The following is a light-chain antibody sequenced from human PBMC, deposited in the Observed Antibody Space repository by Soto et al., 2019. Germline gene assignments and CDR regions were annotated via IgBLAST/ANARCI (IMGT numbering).Light chain of an antibody. J-gene: IGLJ3*02. CDR1: SSDVGAYNY. Sequence: QSALTQPRSVSGSPGQSVTISCTGTSSDVGAYNYVSWYQQHPGKAPKFMIYDVSKRPSGVPDRFSGSKSGNTASLTISGLQPEDAADYYCCSYAGRYTWVFGGGTKLTVL. V-gene: IGLV2-11*01. CDR2: DVS. CDR3: CSYAGRYTWV.